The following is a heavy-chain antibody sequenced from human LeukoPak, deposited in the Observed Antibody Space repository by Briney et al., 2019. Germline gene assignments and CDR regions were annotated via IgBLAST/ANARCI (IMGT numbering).Heavy chain of an antibody. Sequence: PGGSLRLSCVAFGFTVSSNYMSWVRQAPGKGLEWVSLIYSGGSTYYADSVKGRFTISRDNSKNTLYLQMNSLRAEDTALYYCASTGYSSGWYSWFDPWGQGTLVTVSS. V-gene: IGHV3-66*02. CDR3: ASTGYSSGWYSWFDP. J-gene: IGHJ5*02. D-gene: IGHD6-19*01. CDR1: GFTVSSNY. CDR2: IYSGGST.